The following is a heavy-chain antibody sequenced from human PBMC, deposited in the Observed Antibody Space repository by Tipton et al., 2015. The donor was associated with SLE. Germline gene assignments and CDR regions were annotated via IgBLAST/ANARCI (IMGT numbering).Heavy chain of an antibody. CDR2: ISSGGGST. D-gene: IGHD3-16*01. CDR1: GFSFSNSA. J-gene: IGHJ3*02. Sequence: SLRLSCSASGFSFSNSAMNWVRQAPGKGLEWVSSISSGGGSTYYADSVKGRFTISRHNSKNTLYLQMNSLRAEDTAVYYCARGPQLGTWDAFDIWGQGTMVTVSS. CDR3: ARGPQLGTWDAFDI. V-gene: IGHV3-23*01.